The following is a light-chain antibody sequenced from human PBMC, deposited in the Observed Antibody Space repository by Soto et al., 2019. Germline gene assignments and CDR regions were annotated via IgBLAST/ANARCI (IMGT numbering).Light chain of an antibody. CDR3: SSYTTASSRVV. Sequence: QSALTQPPSVSGSPGQSVTITCTGTSSDVGTYNRVSWYQQPPGTAPKLIIYEVNNRPSGVPDRCSGSKSGNTASLTISGLQAEDEADYHCSSYTTASSRVVFGGGTKVTVL. CDR1: SSDVGTYNR. V-gene: IGLV2-18*02. J-gene: IGLJ2*01. CDR2: EVN.